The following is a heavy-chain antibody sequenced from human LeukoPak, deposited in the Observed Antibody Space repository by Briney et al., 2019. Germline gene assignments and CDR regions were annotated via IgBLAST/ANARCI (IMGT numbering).Heavy chain of an antibody. CDR3: ARDLHSSGWYNWSAP. CDR1: GGSISSSNW. CDR2: IYHSGST. J-gene: IGHJ5*02. V-gene: IGHV4-4*02. Sequence: SETLSLTCAVSGGSISSSNWWSWVRQPPGKGLEWIGEIYHSGSTNYNPSLKSRVTISVDKSKNQFSLKLSSVTAADTAVYYCARDLHSSGWYNWSAPWGQGTLVTVSS. D-gene: IGHD6-19*01.